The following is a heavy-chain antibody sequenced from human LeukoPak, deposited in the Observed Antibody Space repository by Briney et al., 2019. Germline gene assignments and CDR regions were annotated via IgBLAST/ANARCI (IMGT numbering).Heavy chain of an antibody. V-gene: IGHV3-48*03. CDR2: IRSSVSTI. J-gene: IGHJ4*02. Sequence: GGSLRLSCAASGFTFSSYEMNWVRQAPGKGLEWVSYIRSSVSTIYYADSVKGRFTISRHNAKNSLYLQMNSLRAEDTAVYYCAGDTEGTIVVVPAAKYWGQGTLVTVSS. D-gene: IGHD2-2*01. CDR1: GFTFSSYE. CDR3: AGDTEGTIVVVPAAKY.